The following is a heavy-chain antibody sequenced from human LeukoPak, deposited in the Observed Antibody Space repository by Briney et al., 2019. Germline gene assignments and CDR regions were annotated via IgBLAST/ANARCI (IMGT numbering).Heavy chain of an antibody. CDR2: MNPNSGNT. CDR1: GYTFTSYD. D-gene: IGHD3-10*01. J-gene: IGHJ5*02. V-gene: IGHV1-8*01. CDR3: VRSMVRGAPNWFDP. Sequence: ASVTVSCKASGYTFTSYDINWVRQATGQGLEWMGWMNPNSGNTGYAQKFQGRVTMTRNTSISTAYMELSSLRSEDTAVYYCVRSMVRGAPNWFDPWGQGTLVTVSS.